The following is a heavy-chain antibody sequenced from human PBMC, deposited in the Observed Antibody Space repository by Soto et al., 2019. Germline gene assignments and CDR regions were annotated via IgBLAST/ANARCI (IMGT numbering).Heavy chain of an antibody. CDR3: ARGPAGLFWSGYYDGVFDP. Sequence: ASVKVSCKASGYTITSYGINWVRQATGQGLERMGWMNPNSGNTGYAQKFQGRVTMARNTSISTAYMELSSLRSEDTAVYYCARGPAGLFWSGYYDGVFDPWGQGTLVTVSS. CDR1: GYTITSYG. D-gene: IGHD3-3*01. CDR2: MNPNSGNT. V-gene: IGHV1-8*01. J-gene: IGHJ5*02.